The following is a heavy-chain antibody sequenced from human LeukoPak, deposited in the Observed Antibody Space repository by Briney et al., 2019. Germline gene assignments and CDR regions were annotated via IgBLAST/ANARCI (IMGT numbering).Heavy chain of an antibody. CDR3: ARGFPMGAITAFYNYMDV. CDR2: ISAYNGNS. J-gene: IGHJ6*03. CDR1: GYRFTSYG. D-gene: IGHD1-26*01. Sequence: ASVKVSCMASGYRFTSYGISWVRQAPGQGLEWLGWISAYNGNSNYAQNLQDRVTMTTDTSTSTTYMELRSLRSDDTAVYYCARGFPMGAITAFYNYMDVWGEGTTVTVSS. V-gene: IGHV1-18*01.